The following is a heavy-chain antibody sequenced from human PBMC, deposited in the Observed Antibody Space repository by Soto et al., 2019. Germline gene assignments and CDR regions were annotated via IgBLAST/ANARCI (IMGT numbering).Heavy chain of an antibody. CDR1: GGTFSSYT. J-gene: IGHJ5*02. D-gene: IGHD3-10*01. V-gene: IGHV1-69*08. CDR3: AREGFVELLYGWFHP. Sequence: QVQLVQSGAEVKKPGSSVKVSCKASGGTFSSYTISWVRKAPGQGLEWMGRINPILGIANYAQKFQGRVTITADKSTSTAYMELSSLRSEDKAVYYCAREGFVELLYGWFHPWGQGTLVTVSS. CDR2: INPILGIA.